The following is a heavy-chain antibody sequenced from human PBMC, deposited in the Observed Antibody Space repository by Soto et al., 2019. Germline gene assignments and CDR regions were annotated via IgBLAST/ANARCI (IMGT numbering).Heavy chain of an antibody. J-gene: IGHJ4*02. CDR3: AKSRDDTSGYYSSDY. CDR1: GFTFSSYA. V-gene: IGHV3-23*01. D-gene: IGHD3-22*01. Sequence: GGSLRLSCVASGFTFSSYAMRWVRQAPGKGLEWVSAISGSGGSTYYADSVKGRFTISRDNSKNTLYPQMNSLRAEDTAVYYCAKSRDDTSGYYSSDYWGRGTLVTVSS. CDR2: ISGSGGST.